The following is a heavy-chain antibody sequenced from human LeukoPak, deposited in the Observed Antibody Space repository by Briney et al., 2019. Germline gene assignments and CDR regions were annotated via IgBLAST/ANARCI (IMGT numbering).Heavy chain of an antibody. D-gene: IGHD5-18*01. CDR3: ATYRGHAAMVLGANWFDP. V-gene: IGHV4-59*01. CDR1: GGSISSYY. Sequence: PSETLSLTCTVSGGSISSYYWSWIRQPPGKGLEWIGYIYYSGSTNYNPSLKSRVTISVDTSKNQFSLKLSSVTAADRAVYYCATYRGHAAMVLGANWFDPWGQGTLVTVSS. J-gene: IGHJ5*02. CDR2: IYYSGST.